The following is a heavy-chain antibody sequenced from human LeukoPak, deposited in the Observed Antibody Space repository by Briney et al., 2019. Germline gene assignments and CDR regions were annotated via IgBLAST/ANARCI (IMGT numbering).Heavy chain of an antibody. V-gene: IGHV3-21*01. Sequence: GGSLRLSCAASGFTFSSYNMNWVRQAPGKGLEWVSSISTSSIYIYYADSVKGRFTISRDNAKNSLYLQMNSLRAEDTAVYYCARDYLGYCTFWGQGTMVTVSS. CDR3: ARDYLGYCTF. CDR2: ISTSSIYI. CDR1: GFTFSSYN. D-gene: IGHD2-8*01. J-gene: IGHJ3*01.